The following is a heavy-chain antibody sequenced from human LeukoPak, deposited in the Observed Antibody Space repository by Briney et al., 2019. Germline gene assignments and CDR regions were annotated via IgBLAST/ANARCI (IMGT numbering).Heavy chain of an antibody. Sequence: PGGSLRLSCAASGFXFSSYGIHWVRQAPGKGLEWVAVIWYDGSNKYYADSVKGRFTISRDNSKNTLYLQMNSLRAEDTAVYYCARDVSDLGAFDIWGQGTMVTVSS. J-gene: IGHJ3*02. CDR1: GFXFSSYG. CDR3: ARDVSDLGAFDI. D-gene: IGHD3-16*01. CDR2: IWYDGSNK. V-gene: IGHV3-33*01.